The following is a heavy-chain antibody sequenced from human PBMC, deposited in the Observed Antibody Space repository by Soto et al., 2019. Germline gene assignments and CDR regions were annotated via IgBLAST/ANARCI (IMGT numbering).Heavy chain of an antibody. D-gene: IGHD6-13*01. Sequence: SVKVACKASGDTFSGYAISWVRQAPEQGLEWMGGIIPIFGTANYAQMFRGRVTITADESTSKAYMELSSLRSEDTAVYYCATDRRGSSSSDDAFDIWGQGTMVTVSS. J-gene: IGHJ3*02. CDR2: IIPIFGTA. V-gene: IGHV1-69*13. CDR1: GDTFSGYA. CDR3: ATDRRGSSSSDDAFDI.